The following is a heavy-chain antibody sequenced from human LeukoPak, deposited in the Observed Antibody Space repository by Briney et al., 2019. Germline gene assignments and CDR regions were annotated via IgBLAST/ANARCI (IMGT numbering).Heavy chain of an antibody. Sequence: SGGSLRLSCAASGFTFSSYAMSWVRQAPGKGLEWVSAISGSGGSTYYADSVKGRFTISRDNSKNTLYLQMNSLRAEDTAVYYSASREGRPGYGGWGQGTLVTVSS. D-gene: IGHD5-24*01. CDR2: ISGSGGST. CDR1: GFTFSSYA. V-gene: IGHV3-23*01. CDR3: ASREGRPGYGG. J-gene: IGHJ4*02.